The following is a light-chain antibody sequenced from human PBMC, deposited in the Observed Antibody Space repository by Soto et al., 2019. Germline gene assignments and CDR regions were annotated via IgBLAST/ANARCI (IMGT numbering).Light chain of an antibody. Sequence: QSVLTQPPSVSAAPGQKVTISCSGSSSNIGGNSVSWYQQLPGTAPKLLIYDDNKRPSGIPDLFSGSTSGTSATLGITGFQTGVEADYYCGSWDSSLSAYVFGNGTKVTVL. CDR2: DDN. V-gene: IGLV1-51*01. J-gene: IGLJ1*01. CDR3: GSWDSSLSAYV. CDR1: SSNIGGNS.